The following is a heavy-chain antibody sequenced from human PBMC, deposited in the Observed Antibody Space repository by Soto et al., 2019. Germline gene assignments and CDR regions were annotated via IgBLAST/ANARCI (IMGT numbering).Heavy chain of an antibody. J-gene: IGHJ6*02. CDR2: IKQDGSEK. CDR1: GFTFSSYW. V-gene: IGHV3-7*01. D-gene: IGHD3-3*01. Sequence: LRLSCAASGFTFSSYWMSWVRQAPGKGLEGVANIKQDGSEKYYVDSVKGRFTISRDNAKNSLYLQMNSLRAEDTAVYYCAREYDFWSGPDYYYYYGMDVWGQGTTVTVSS. CDR3: AREYDFWSGPDYYYYYGMDV.